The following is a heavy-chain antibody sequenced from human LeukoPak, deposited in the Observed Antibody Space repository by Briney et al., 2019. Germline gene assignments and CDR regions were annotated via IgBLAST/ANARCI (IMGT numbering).Heavy chain of an antibody. CDR2: ISYDGSNK. CDR3: AKDSGSYLYYSDY. J-gene: IGHJ4*02. CDR1: GFTFSSYG. Sequence: GGSLRLSCAASGFTFSSYGMHWVRQAPGKGLEWVAVISYDGSNKYYADSVKGRFTISRDNSKNTLYLQMNSLRAEDTAVYYCAKDSGSYLYYSDYWGQGTLVTVSS. V-gene: IGHV3-30*18. D-gene: IGHD1-26*01.